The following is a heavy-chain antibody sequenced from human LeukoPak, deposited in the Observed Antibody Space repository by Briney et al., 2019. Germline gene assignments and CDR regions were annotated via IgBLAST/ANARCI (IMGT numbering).Heavy chain of an antibody. J-gene: IGHJ4*02. CDR3: ARALWFGETPFDY. Sequence: ASVKVSCKASGYTFTSYDINWVRQATGQGLEWMGWMNPNSGNTGYAQKFQGRVTMTRNTSISTAYMELSSLRSEDTAVYYYARALWFGETPFDYWGQGTLVTVSS. V-gene: IGHV1-8*01. CDR2: MNPNSGNT. D-gene: IGHD3-10*01. CDR1: GYTFTSYD.